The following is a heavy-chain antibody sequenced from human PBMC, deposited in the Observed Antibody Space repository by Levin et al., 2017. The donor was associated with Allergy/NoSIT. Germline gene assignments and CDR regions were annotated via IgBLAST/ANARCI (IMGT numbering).Heavy chain of an antibody. D-gene: IGHD6-13*01. CDR2: ISGSGGST. Sequence: PGESLKISCAASGFTFSSYAMSWVRQAPGKGLEWVSAISGSGGSTYYADSVKGRFTISRDNSKNTLYLQMNSLRAEDTAVYYCAKDGTVGYYYYMDVWGKGTTVTVSS. CDR3: AKDGTVGYYYYMDV. V-gene: IGHV3-23*01. J-gene: IGHJ6*03. CDR1: GFTFSSYA.